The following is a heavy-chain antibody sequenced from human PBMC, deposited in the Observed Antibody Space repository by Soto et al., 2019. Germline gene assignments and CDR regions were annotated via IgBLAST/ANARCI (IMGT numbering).Heavy chain of an antibody. Sequence: QVQLVQSGAEVKKPGSSVKVSCKASAGTFSSYAISWVRQAPGQGLEWMGGIIPIFGTANYAQKCQGRVTITAAESTSTAYMELSSRRSEDTAVYYCARDLRGGSGYSYGMDVWGQGTTVTVSS. V-gene: IGHV1-69*12. CDR1: AGTFSSYA. CDR2: IIPIFGTA. CDR3: ARDLRGGSGYSYGMDV. J-gene: IGHJ6*02. D-gene: IGHD6-25*01.